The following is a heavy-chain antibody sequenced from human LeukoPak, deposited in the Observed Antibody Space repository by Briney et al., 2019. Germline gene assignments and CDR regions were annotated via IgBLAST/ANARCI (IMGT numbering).Heavy chain of an antibody. CDR1: GVSISRGGYY. V-gene: IGHV4-31*03. CDR2: IYYSGSN. J-gene: IGHJ3*02. Sequence: PSQTLSLTCTVSGVSISRGGYYCRWLRQHPGKGLEWIEYIYYSGSNYYNPSLKSRVTISVNTSKNQFSLKLSSVTAADTAVYYCARKVGGAFDIWGQGTMVTVSS. CDR3: ARKVGGAFDI.